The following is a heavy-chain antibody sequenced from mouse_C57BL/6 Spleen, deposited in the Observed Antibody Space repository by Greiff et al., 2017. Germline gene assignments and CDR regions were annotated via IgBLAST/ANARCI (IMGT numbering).Heavy chain of an antibody. CDR2: IYPGSGST. V-gene: IGHV1-55*01. D-gene: IGHD1-1*01. CDR3: ARSAITTVVATRYFDV. CDR1: GYTFTSYW. J-gene: IGHJ1*03. Sequence: QVQLQQPGAELVKPGASVKMSCKASGYTFTSYWITWVKQRPGQGLEWIGDIYPGSGSTNYNEKFKSKATLTVDTSSSTAYMPLSSLTSEDSAVYYCARSAITTVVATRYFDVWGTGTTVTVAS.